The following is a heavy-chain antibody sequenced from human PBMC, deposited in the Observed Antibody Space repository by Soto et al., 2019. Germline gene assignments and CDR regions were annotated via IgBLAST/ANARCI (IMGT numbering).Heavy chain of an antibody. CDR2: ISYNGGRT. D-gene: IGHD3-3*01. Sequence: GGSLRLSCSASTFTFSASAMYWFRQAPGKGLEYVSVISYNGGRTYYADSVKGRFTISRDNSKNTVFLQMSSLRGEDTAVYYCVKGPSQGSSVFGPLDFWGQGTLVTVSS. CDR3: VKGPSQGSSVFGPLDF. CDR1: TFTFSASA. J-gene: IGHJ4*02. V-gene: IGHV3-64D*06.